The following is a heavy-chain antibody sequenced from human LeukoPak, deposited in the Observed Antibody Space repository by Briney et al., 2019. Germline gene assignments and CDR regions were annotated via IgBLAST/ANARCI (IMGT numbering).Heavy chain of an antibody. J-gene: IGHJ4*02. CDR1: VFTFSSYA. Sequence: PGGSLRLSCAASVFTFSSYAMSRVRQAPGKGLEWVSAISGSGGSTYYADSVKGRFTISRDNSKNTLYLQMNSLRAENTAVHYCAKGDEGWIMITWGQGTLVTVSS. CDR3: AKGDEGWIMIT. CDR2: ISGSGGST. V-gene: IGHV3-23*01. D-gene: IGHD3-16*01.